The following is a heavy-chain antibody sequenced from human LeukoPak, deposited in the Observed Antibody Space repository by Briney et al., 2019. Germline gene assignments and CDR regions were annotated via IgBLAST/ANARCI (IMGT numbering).Heavy chain of an antibody. CDR2: ISAYNGNT. Sequence: ASVKVSCKASGYTFTSYGISWVRQAPGQGLEWMGWISAYNGNTNYAQKLQGRVTMTTDTSTSTAYMELRSLRSDDTAVYYCARDSPLYYYDSSGYSVLDYWGQGTLVTVSS. J-gene: IGHJ4*02. CDR3: ARDSPLYYYDSSGYSVLDY. V-gene: IGHV1-18*01. CDR1: GYTFTSYG. D-gene: IGHD3-22*01.